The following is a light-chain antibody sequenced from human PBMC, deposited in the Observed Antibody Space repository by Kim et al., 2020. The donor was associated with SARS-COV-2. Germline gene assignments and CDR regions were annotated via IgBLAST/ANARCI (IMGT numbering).Light chain of an antibody. CDR2: AAS. CDR1: QGISSY. CDR3: QQLNSYPLT. V-gene: IGKV1-9*01. Sequence: ASVGDRVTITCRASQGISSYLAWYQQKPGKAPKLLIYAASTLQSGVPSRFSGSGSGTEFTLTISSRQPEDFATYYCQQLNSYPLTFGGGTKVDIK. J-gene: IGKJ4*01.